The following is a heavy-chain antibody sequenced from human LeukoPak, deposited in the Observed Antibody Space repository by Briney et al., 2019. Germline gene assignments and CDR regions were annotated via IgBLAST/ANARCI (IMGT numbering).Heavy chain of an antibody. V-gene: IGHV3-30*04. J-gene: IGHJ4*02. CDR2: ISYDGSNK. Sequence: GGSLRLSCAASGFTFSSYAMHWVRQAQAKGLEGVAVISYDGSNKYYADSVKGRFTISRDNSKNTLYLQMNSLRAEDTAVYYCARDIVVVVAAMDYWGQGTLVTVSS. CDR1: GFTFSSYA. D-gene: IGHD2-15*01. CDR3: ARDIVVVVAAMDY.